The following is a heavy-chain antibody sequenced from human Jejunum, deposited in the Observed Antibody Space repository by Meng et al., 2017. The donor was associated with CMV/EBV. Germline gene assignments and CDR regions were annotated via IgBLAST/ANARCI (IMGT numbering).Heavy chain of an antibody. V-gene: IGHV4-39*01. D-gene: IGHD3-10*01. CDR1: GSISSGDYL. Sequence: GSISSGDYLWGWIRQPPGKGLEYIGTIYYNANTYCNPSLKSRVTMSVDMSRNQFSLWLSSVTAADTAVYYCARLVLRGVIRNYFDYWGRGTLVTVSS. CDR2: IYYNANT. J-gene: IGHJ4*02. CDR3: ARLVLRGVIRNYFDY.